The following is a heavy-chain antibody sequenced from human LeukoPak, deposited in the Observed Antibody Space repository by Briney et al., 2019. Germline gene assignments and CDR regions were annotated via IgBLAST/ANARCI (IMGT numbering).Heavy chain of an antibody. Sequence: PGGSLGLSCAASGFTFSNYAMYWVRQAPGKGLEYVSAINSNGGSTLYANSVKGRFTISRDNSKNTLYLQMGSLRAEDMAVYYCAREWQFDYWGQGTLVTVSP. J-gene: IGHJ4*02. CDR1: GFTFSNYA. V-gene: IGHV3-64*01. D-gene: IGHD5-12*01. CDR3: AREWQFDY. CDR2: INSNGGST.